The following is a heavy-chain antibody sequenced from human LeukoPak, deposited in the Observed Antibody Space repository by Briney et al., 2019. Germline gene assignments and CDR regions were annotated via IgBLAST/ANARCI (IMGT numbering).Heavy chain of an antibody. CDR3: ARAATFDY. V-gene: IGHV3-23*01. D-gene: IGHD1-26*01. CDR1: GFTFSSYA. Sequence: PGGSLRLSCAASGFTFSSYAMSWVRQAPGQGLEWVSAIGGSGGSTYNADSVKGRFTISRDNSKNTLYLQMNSLRADDTAVYYCARAATFDYWGQGTLVTVSS. CDR2: IGGSGGST. J-gene: IGHJ4*02.